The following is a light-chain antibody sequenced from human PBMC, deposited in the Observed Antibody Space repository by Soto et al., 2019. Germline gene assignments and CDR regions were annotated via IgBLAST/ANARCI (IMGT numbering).Light chain of an antibody. CDR1: QSISSY. J-gene: IGKJ4*01. CDR2: DGS. CDR3: QQRRSWPLT. Sequence: EIVLTQSPATLSLSPGERATLSCGASQSISSYLAWYQQKPGQAPRLLIYDGSNRATGIPARFSGSGSETDFTLTISSLEPEDFASYYWQQRRSWPLTFGGGTKVEIK. V-gene: IGKV3-11*01.